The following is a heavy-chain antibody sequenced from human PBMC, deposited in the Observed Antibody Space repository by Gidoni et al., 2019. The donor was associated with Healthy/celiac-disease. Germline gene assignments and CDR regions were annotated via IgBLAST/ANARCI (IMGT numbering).Heavy chain of an antibody. D-gene: IGHD3-10*01. J-gene: IGHJ3*02. CDR1: GFTFDDYA. V-gene: IGHV3-9*01. CDR3: AKDLGLYYGSGVAAFDI. CDR2: ISWNSGSI. Sequence: EVQLVESGGGLVQPGRSLRLSCAASGFTFDDYAMHWVRQAPGKGLECVSGISWNSGSIGYADSVKGRFTISRDNAKNSLYLQMNSLRAEDTALYYCAKDLGLYYGSGVAAFDIWGQGTMVTVSS.